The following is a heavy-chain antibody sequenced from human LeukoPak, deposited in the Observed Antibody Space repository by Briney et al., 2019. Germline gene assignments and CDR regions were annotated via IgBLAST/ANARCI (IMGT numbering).Heavy chain of an antibody. D-gene: IGHD3-22*01. J-gene: IGHJ4*02. CDR1: GSXXXXSYY. Sequence: GSXXXXSYYWGWIRPPPGKGLEWIGSIYYSGSTYYNPSLKSRVTISVDTSKNRFSLKLSSVTAADTAVYYCARRPNFYYDSSGLRYYFDYWGQGTLVTVSS. CDR3: ARRPNFYYDSSGLRYYFDY. CDR2: IYYSGST. V-gene: IGHV4-39*01.